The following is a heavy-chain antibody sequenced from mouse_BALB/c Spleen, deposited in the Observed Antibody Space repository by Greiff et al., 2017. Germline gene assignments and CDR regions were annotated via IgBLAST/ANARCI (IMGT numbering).Heavy chain of an antibody. CDR1: GFNIKDTY. CDR2: IDPANGNT. Sequence: VQLQQSGAELVRSGASVKLSCTASGFNIKDTYMHWVKQRPELGLEWIGRIDPANGNTKYDPKFQGKATITADTSSNTAYLQLSSLTSEDTAVYYCAPYDYNAMDYWGQGTSVTVSS. J-gene: IGHJ4*01. V-gene: IGHV14-3*02. CDR3: APYDYNAMDY.